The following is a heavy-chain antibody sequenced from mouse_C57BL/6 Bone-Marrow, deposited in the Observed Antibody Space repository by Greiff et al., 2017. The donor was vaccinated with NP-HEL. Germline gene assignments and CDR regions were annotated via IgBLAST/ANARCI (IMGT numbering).Heavy chain of an antibody. V-gene: IGHV1-50*01. Sequence: QVQLQQPGAELVKPGASVKLSCKASGYTFTSYWMQWVKQRPGQGLEWIGEIDPSDSYTNYNQKFKGKATLTVDTSSSTAYMQLSSLTSEDSAVYYWAREDIYYDYDGFAYWGQGTLVTVSA. D-gene: IGHD2-4*01. CDR1: GYTFTSYW. CDR2: IDPSDSYT. CDR3: AREDIYYDYDGFAY. J-gene: IGHJ3*01.